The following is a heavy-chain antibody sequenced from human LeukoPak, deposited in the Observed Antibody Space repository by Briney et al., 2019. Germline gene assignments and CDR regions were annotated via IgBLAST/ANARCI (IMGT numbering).Heavy chain of an antibody. V-gene: IGHV1-8*02. CDR2: MNPNSGNT. D-gene: IGHD3-10*01. J-gene: IGHJ6*03. CDR1: GYTFTSYD. CDR3: ARAGGSSYYMDV. Sequence: GASVKVSCKASGYTFTSYDINWVRQATGQGLEWMGWMNPNSGNTGYAQKFQGRVTMTRDMSTSTVYMELSSLRSEDTAVYYCARAGGSSYYMDVWGKGTTVTVSS.